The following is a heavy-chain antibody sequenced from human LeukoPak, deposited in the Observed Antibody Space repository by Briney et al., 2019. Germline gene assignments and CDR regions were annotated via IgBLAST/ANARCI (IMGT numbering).Heavy chain of an antibody. V-gene: IGHV5-51*01. Sequence: GESLKISCKGSGYSFTSYWIGWVRQMPGKGLEWMGIIYPGDSDTRYSPSFQGQVTISADKSISTAYPQWSSLKASDTAMYYCGLGSSSPPLSFDYWGQGTLVTVSS. D-gene: IGHD6-6*01. J-gene: IGHJ4*02. CDR3: GLGSSSPPLSFDY. CDR2: IYPGDSDT. CDR1: GYSFTSYW.